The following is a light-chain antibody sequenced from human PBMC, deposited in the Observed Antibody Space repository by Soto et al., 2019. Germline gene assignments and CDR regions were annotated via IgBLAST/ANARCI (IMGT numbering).Light chain of an antibody. Sequence: QSALTQPASVSGSPGQSITISCSGTSSDVGDYYYVSWYQQHPGKAPKLLIYEVTDRPSGVSNRFSGSKSGNTASLTISGLQAEDEAEYYCSSYTNINTRACVFGTGTKLTVL. V-gene: IGLV2-14*01. J-gene: IGLJ1*01. CDR2: EVT. CDR1: SSDVGDYYY. CDR3: SSYTNINTRACV.